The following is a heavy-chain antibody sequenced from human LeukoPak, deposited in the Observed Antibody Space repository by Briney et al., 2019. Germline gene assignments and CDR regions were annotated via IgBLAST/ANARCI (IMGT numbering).Heavy chain of an antibody. CDR2: ISYDGSNK. Sequence: PGGSLRHSCAASGFTFSTYGMHWVRQAPGKGLEWVAVISYDGSNKYYADSVKGRFTISRDNSKNTLYLQMNSPRAEDTAVYYYAKVVSGSYSYYYYGVDVWGQGTTVTVSS. V-gene: IGHV3-30*18. D-gene: IGHD1-26*01. J-gene: IGHJ6*02. CDR3: AKVVSGSYSYYYYGVDV. CDR1: GFTFSTYG.